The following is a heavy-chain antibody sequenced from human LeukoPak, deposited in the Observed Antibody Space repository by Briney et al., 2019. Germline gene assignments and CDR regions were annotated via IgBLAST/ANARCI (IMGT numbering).Heavy chain of an antibody. V-gene: IGHV1-8*03. CDR3: ARAAYGLPAFDI. CDR2: MNPNSGNT. Sequence: ASVKVSCKASGYTFTSYDIHWVRQATGQGLEWMGWMNPNSGNTGYAQKFQGRVTITRNTSISTAYMELSSLRSEDTAVYYCARAAYGLPAFDIWGQGTMVTVSS. J-gene: IGHJ3*02. D-gene: IGHD4-17*01. CDR1: GYTFTSYD.